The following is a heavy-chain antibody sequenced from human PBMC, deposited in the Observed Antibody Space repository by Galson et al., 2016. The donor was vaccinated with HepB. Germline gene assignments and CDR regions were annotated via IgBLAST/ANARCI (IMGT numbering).Heavy chain of an antibody. J-gene: IGHJ4*02. D-gene: IGHD3-10*01. V-gene: IGHV3-30*18. Sequence: SLRLSCAASGFIFNSYGMHWVRQAPGKGLEWVAVISYDGSNKYYADSVKGRFTISRDNSKNTLYLQMNSLRAEDTALYYCAKDHGYFGSWSHHYWGQGTLVTVSS. CDR2: ISYDGSNK. CDR1: GFIFNSYG. CDR3: AKDHGYFGSWSHHY.